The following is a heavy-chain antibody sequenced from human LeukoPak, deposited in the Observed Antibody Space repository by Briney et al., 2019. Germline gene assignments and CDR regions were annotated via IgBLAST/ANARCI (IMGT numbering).Heavy chain of an antibody. V-gene: IGHV4-34*01. D-gene: IGHD6-19*01. J-gene: IGHJ5*02. CDR1: GGSFSGDF. CDR2: INHSGST. Sequence: PSETLSLTCAVFGGSFSGDFWSWIRQPPGKGLEWIGDINHSGSTNYRPSLKSRITISIDTSKNQFSLKLTSVTAADTAVYFCARRHRIDGSGWYVLFDPWGQGTLVTVSS. CDR3: ARRHRIDGSGWYVLFDP.